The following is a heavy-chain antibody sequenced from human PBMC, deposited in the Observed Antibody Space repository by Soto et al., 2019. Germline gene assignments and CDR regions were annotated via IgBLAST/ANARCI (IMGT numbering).Heavy chain of an antibody. V-gene: IGHV3-33*08. D-gene: IGHD3-10*01. J-gene: IGHJ4*02. CDR2: IWYDGTNK. Sequence: PGGSLRLSCAASGFTFSAYGMYWVRQAPGKGLEWVAVIWYDGTNKYYADSVKSRFTISRDNSKNMLYLQMNSLRAEDTAVYYCARDRNYYGSGSSAIDYWGQGTLVTVSS. CDR3: ARDRNYYGSGSSAIDY. CDR1: GFTFSAYG.